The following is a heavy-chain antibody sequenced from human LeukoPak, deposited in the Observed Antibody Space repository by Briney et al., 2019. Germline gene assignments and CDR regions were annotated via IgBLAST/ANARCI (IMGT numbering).Heavy chain of an antibody. V-gene: IGHV3-74*01. CDR1: GYTFSTYW. CDR2: INEDGSST. CDR3: TRDTFGARGS. J-gene: IGHJ4*02. Sequence: GGSLRLSCAASGYTFSTYWMHWVRQGPGKGLVWVSRINEDGSSTSYAESVRGRFTISRDNAKNTLYLQMNSLRAEDAAVYYCTRDTFGARGSWGQGTLVTVSS. D-gene: IGHD5-12*01.